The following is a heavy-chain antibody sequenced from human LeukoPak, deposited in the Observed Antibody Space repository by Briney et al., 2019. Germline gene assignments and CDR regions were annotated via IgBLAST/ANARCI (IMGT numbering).Heavy chain of an antibody. CDR2: INTNTGNP. J-gene: IGHJ3*02. V-gene: IGHV7-4-1*02. CDR1: GYTFTSYA. D-gene: IGHD3-22*01. Sequence: ASVKVSCKASGYTFTSYAMNWVRQAPGQGLEWMGWINTNTGNPTYAQGFTGQFVFSLDTSVSTAYLQISSLKAEDTAVYYCARNCFDSSGYYFDAFDIWGQGTMVTVSS. CDR3: ARNCFDSSGYYFDAFDI.